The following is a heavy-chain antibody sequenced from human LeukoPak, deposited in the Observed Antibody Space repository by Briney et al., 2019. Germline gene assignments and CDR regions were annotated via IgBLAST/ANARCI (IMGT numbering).Heavy chain of an antibody. CDR1: GFTFSSYN. CDR2: ISYDGSNK. D-gene: IGHD2-2*03. Sequence: PGGSLRLSCAASGFTFSSYNMHWVRQAPGKGLEWVAVISYDGSNKYYADSVKGRFTISRDNSKNTLYLQMNSLRAEDTAVYYCAKDVDIVVVPAALWGTLDYWGQGTLVTVSS. CDR3: AKDVDIVVVPAALWGTLDY. J-gene: IGHJ4*02. V-gene: IGHV3-30*18.